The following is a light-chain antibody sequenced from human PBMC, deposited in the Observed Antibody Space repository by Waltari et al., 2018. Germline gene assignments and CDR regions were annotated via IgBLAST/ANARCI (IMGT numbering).Light chain of an antibody. CDR1: QGISSY. Sequence: CRARQGISSYFAWYQQKPGKAPKLLFYAASTLQRAFPSIFSLSGSGTDFTLTITCLHSEDFATYYCQQYYSYPATFGQGTKVEIK. J-gene: IGKJ1*01. CDR3: QQYYSYPAT. V-gene: IGKV1-8*01. CDR2: AAS.